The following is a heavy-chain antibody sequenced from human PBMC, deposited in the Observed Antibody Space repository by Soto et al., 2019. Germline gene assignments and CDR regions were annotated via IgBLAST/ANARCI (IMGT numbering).Heavy chain of an antibody. CDR2: IYHGST. CDR3: ARAGYCTNVVCYTPVDY. D-gene: IGHD2-8*01. V-gene: IGHV4-30-2*01. Sequence: QLQLQESGSGLVKPSQTLSLTCAVSGGSISSASYSWSWIRQPPGKGLEWIGYIYHGSTYYNPSLKSRVIISVDRSKNHFSLRLSSVTAADTAVHYCARAGYCTNVVCYTPVDYWGQGTLVTVSS. CDR1: GGSISSASYS. J-gene: IGHJ4*02.